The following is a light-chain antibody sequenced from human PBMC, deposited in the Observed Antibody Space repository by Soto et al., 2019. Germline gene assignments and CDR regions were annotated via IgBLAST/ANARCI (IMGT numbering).Light chain of an antibody. V-gene: IGLV8-61*01. CDR2: STN. Sequence: QAVVTQETSFSVSPGGTVTLTCGLTSGSVSTSSYPSWYQQTPGQAPRILIYSTNTRSSGVPARFSGSILGNKAALTITGAQADDESNYYCVLYMGGGTDVFGTGTKVTVL. J-gene: IGLJ1*01. CDR3: VLYMGGGTDV. CDR1: SGSVSTSSY.